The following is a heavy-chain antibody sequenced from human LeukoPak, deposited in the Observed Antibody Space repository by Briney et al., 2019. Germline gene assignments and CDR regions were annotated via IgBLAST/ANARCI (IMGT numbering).Heavy chain of an antibody. Sequence: ASLKVSCKASGYTFTSNYINWGRHAIGEKRQWMVWMNPTSGNTSYTQKFQCRVTMTSNTAISTAYMELSSLRSEDTAVYNCARERGLLALGGNIDVWGKGTTVTVSS. CDR2: MNPTSGNT. V-gene: IGHV1-8*01. CDR3: ARERGLLALGGNIDV. J-gene: IGHJ6*03. CDR1: GYTFTSNY. D-gene: IGHD3/OR15-3a*01.